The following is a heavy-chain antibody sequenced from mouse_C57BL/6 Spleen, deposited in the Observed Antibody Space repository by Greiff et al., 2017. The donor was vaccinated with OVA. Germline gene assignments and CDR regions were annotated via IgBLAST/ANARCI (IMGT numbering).Heavy chain of an antibody. CDR2: INYDGSST. D-gene: IGHD3-1*01. Sequence: EVKLMESEGGLVQPGSSMKLSCTASGFTFSDYYMAWVRQVPEKGLEWVANINYDGSSTYYLDSLKSRFIISRDNAKNILYLQMSSLKSEDTATYYCARDRDLYYFDYWGQGTTLTVSS. V-gene: IGHV5-16*01. J-gene: IGHJ2*01. CDR3: ARDRDLYYFDY. CDR1: GFTFSDYY.